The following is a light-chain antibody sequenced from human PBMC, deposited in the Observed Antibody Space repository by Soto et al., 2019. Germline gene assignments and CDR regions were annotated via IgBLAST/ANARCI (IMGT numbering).Light chain of an antibody. CDR3: QQLNSYLT. J-gene: IGKJ3*01. CDR2: AAS. V-gene: IGKV1-9*01. CDR1: QGISSY. Sequence: DIQLTQSPSFLSASVGARVTITCRASQGISSYLAWYQQKPGQAPKLLIYAASTLQSGVPSRFSGSGSGTEFTLTISSLQLEDFATYYCQQLNSYLTFGPGTKVDIK.